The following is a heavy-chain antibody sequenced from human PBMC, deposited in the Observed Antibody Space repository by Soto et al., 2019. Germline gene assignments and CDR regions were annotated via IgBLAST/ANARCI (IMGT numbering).Heavy chain of an antibody. D-gene: IGHD6-19*01. V-gene: IGHV4-34*01. CDR1: GGSFSGYY. J-gene: IGHJ4*02. Sequence: PSETLSLTCAVYGGSFSGYYWSWIRQPPGKGLEWIGEINHSGSTNYNPSLKSRVTISVDTSKNQFSLKLSSVTAADTAVYYCARGYGSSGWYFDYWGQGTLVTVSS. CDR3: ARGYGSSGWYFDY. CDR2: INHSGST.